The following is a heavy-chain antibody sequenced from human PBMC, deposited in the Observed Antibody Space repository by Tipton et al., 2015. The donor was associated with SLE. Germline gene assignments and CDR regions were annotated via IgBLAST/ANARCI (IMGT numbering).Heavy chain of an antibody. V-gene: IGHV4-61*02. CDR3: ARDLLHGDPGPFEI. D-gene: IGHD7-27*01. CDR2: IYSSGRT. Sequence: TLSLTCTVSGGSLSSGSFYWSWIRQPAGMGLEWIGRIYSSGRTNYNPSLRSRVTISIDTPKNQFSLSLSSVTAADTAMYYCARDLLHGDPGPFEIWGPGTTVTVSS. CDR1: GGSLSSGSFY. J-gene: IGHJ3*02.